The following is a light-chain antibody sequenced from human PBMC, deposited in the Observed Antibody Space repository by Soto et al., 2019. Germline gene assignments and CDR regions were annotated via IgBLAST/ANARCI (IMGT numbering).Light chain of an antibody. Sequence: DIQMTQSPSSLSGSIRDRVTITCRASQGISNYLAWYQQKPGKVPKLLIYAASTLQSGVPSRFSGSGSGTDFTLTISSLQPEDVATYYCQKYDSAPWTFGQGTKVEIK. J-gene: IGKJ1*01. CDR1: QGISNY. V-gene: IGKV1-27*01. CDR3: QKYDSAPWT. CDR2: AAS.